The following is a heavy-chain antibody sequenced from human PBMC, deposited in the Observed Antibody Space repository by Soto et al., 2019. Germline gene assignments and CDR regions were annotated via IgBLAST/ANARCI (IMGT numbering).Heavy chain of an antibody. D-gene: IGHD3-9*01. Sequence: GGSLRLSCAASGFTFSSYSMNWVRQAPGKGLEWVSSISSSSSYIYYADSVKGRFTISRDNAKNSLYLQMNSLRAEDTAVYYCARDQGYFDWLYAPYYYYYGMDVWGQGTTVTVSS. J-gene: IGHJ6*02. V-gene: IGHV3-21*01. CDR1: GFTFSSYS. CDR2: ISSSSSYI. CDR3: ARDQGYFDWLYAPYYYYYGMDV.